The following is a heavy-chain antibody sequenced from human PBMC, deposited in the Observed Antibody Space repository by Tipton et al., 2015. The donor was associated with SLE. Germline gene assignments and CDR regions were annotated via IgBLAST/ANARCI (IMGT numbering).Heavy chain of an antibody. CDR1: GGSISSSSYY. CDR3: ARDCKGPFAFDI. CDR2: IYYSGST. Sequence: TLSLTCTVSGGSISSSSYYWGWIRQPPGKGLEWIGSIYYSGSTYYNPSLKSRVTISVDTSKNQFSLKLSSVTAADTAVYYCARDCKGPFAFDIWGQGTMVTASS. J-gene: IGHJ3*02. V-gene: IGHV4-39*07.